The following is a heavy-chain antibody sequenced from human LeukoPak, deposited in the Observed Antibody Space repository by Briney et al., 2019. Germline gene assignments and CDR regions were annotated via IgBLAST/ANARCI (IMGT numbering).Heavy chain of an antibody. CDR2: IWYDGSNK. V-gene: IGHV3-33*08. J-gene: IGHJ4*02. CDR1: GFTFSTYA. D-gene: IGHD5-18*01. Sequence: GGSLRLSCAASGFTFSTYAMHWVRQAPGKGLEWVAVIWYDGSNKYYADSVKGRFTISRDNSKNTLFLQMNSLRAEDTAVYYCARAQLEQLWLLFDYWAREPWSPSPQ. CDR3: ARAQLEQLWLLFDY.